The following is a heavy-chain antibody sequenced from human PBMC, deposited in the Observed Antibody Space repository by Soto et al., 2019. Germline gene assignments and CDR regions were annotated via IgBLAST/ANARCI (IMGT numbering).Heavy chain of an antibody. V-gene: IGHV1-69*13. Sequence: ASVKVSCKASGGTFSSYAISWVRQAPGQGLEWMGGIIPIFGTANYAQKFQGRVTITADESTSTAYMELSSLRSEDTAVYYCAIYVVDTAMVANWFDPWGQGTLVTVSS. CDR3: AIYVVDTAMVANWFDP. D-gene: IGHD5-18*01. CDR1: GGTFSSYA. J-gene: IGHJ5*02. CDR2: IIPIFGTA.